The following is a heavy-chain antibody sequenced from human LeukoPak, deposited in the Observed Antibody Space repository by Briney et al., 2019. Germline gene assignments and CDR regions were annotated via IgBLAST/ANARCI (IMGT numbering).Heavy chain of an antibody. Sequence: SETLSLTCAVYGGSFSGHYWGWIRQPPGKGLEWIGEINHSGSTNYSPSLKSRVTISVDTSKNQFSLELSSVTAADTAVYYCARAQWFGELLPYDYWGQGTLVTVSS. V-gene: IGHV4-34*01. CDR1: GGSFSGHY. J-gene: IGHJ4*02. CDR2: INHSGST. D-gene: IGHD3-10*01. CDR3: ARAQWFGELLPYDY.